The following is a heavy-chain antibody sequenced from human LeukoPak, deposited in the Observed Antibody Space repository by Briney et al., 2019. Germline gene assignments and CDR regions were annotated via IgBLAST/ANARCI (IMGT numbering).Heavy chain of an antibody. CDR1: GGAFGRYA. V-gene: IGHV1-69*01. Sequence: SVKVSCKASGGAFGRYAITWVRQAPGQRLEWMGGVSPIYGTSDYAQRFQGRVTISADESTSTAFLEVRSLRSEDTAVYYCARDCSGGRCYGAFDIWGQGTLVIVSS. J-gene: IGHJ3*02. CDR3: ARDCSGGRCYGAFDI. CDR2: VSPIYGTS. D-gene: IGHD2-15*01.